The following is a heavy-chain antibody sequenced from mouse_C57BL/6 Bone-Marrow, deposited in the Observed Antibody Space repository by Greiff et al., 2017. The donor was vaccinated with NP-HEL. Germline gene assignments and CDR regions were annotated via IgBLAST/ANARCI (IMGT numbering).Heavy chain of an antibody. CDR3: ARRLLPLMDY. CDR2: IDPANGNT. D-gene: IGHD2-3*01. V-gene: IGHV14-3*01. J-gene: IGHJ4*01. CDR1: GFNIKNTY. Sequence: EVQLQQSVAELVRPGASVKLSCTASGFNIKNTYMNWVKQRPEQGLEWIGRIDPANGNTKYVPKFQGKATITADTSSNTAYLQLSSLTSEDTAIYYCARRLLPLMDYWGQGTSVTVSS.